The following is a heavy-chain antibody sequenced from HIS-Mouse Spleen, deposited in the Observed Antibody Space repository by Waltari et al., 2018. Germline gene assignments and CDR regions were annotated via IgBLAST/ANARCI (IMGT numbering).Heavy chain of an antibody. J-gene: IGHJ2*01. CDR3: AREIPYSSSWYDWYFDL. V-gene: IGHV4-39*07. D-gene: IGHD6-13*01. Sequence: LHLQASRPGLGTPSATLSLTCTCTCGSISCTCSSRSWIRQPPGKGLEWIGSIYYSGSTYYNPSLKSRVTISVDTSKNQFSLKLSSVTAADTAVYYCAREIPYSSSWYDWYFDLWGRGTLVTVSS. CDR2: IYYSGST. CDR1: CGSISCTCSS.